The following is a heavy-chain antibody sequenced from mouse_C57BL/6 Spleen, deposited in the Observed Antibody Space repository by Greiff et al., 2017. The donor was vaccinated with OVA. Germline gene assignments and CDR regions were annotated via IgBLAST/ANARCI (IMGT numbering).Heavy chain of an antibody. CDR3: ARDYY. CDR2: ISDGGSYT. V-gene: IGHV5-4*01. CDR1: GFTFSSYA. J-gene: IGHJ2*01. Sequence: EVNVVESGGGLVKPGGSLKLSCAASGFTFSSYAMSWVRQTPEKRLEWVATISDGGSYTYYPDNVKGRFTISRDNAKNNLYLQMSHLKSEDTAMYYCARDYYWGQGTTLTVSS.